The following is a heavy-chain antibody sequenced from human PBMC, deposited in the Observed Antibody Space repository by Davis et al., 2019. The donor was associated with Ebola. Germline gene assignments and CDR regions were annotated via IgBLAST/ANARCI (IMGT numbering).Heavy chain of an antibody. Sequence: MPSETLSLTCTVSGYSISSGYYWGWIRQPPGKGLEWIGSIYHSGSTYYNPSLKSRVTISVDTSKNQFSLKLSSVTAADTAVYYCAREIAAAVDPWGQGTLVIVSS. CDR3: AREIAAAVDP. V-gene: IGHV4-38-2*02. D-gene: IGHD6-13*01. CDR2: IYHSGST. J-gene: IGHJ5*02. CDR1: GYSISSGYY.